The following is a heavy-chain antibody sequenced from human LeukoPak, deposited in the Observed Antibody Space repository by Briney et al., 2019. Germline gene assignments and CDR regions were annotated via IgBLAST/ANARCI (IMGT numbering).Heavy chain of an antibody. CDR1: GFSFSSNW. CDR3: ARLGLEVGGPNWFDP. Sequence: GGSLRLSCAAPGFSFSSNWMGWVRQAPGKGLEWVAHIKRDGSQKYYLDSVKGRFTISRDNAKNSLYLRMNSLRVEDTAVYYCARLGLEVGGPNWFDPWGQGTLVTVSS. CDR2: IKRDGSQK. J-gene: IGHJ5*02. D-gene: IGHD1-1*01. V-gene: IGHV3-7*01.